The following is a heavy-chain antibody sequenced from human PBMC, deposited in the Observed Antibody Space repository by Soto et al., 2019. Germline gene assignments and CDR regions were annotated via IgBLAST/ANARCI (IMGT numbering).Heavy chain of an antibody. CDR1: GGTFSSYA. D-gene: IGHD3-10*01. Sequence: QVQLVQSGAEVKKPGSSVKVSCKASGGTFSSYAISWVRQAPGQGLEWMGGIIPIFGTANYAQKFQGRVTITADKSTSTAYMELSSLRSEYTAVYYCARVSDSGGYYYYYGMEVWGQGTTVTVSS. J-gene: IGHJ6*02. CDR3: ARVSDSGGYYYYYGMEV. CDR2: IIPIFGTA. V-gene: IGHV1-69*06.